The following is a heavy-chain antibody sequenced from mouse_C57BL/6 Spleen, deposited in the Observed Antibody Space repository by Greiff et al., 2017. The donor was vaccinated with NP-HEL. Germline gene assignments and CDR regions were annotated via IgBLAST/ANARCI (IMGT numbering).Heavy chain of an antibody. J-gene: IGHJ1*03. CDR2: IRNKANGYTT. Sequence: EVKLVESGGGLVQPGGSLSLSCAASGFTFTDYYMSWVRQPPGKALEWLGFIRNKANGYTTEYSASVKGRFTISRDNSQSILYLQMNALRAEDSATYYCARSLRSWYFDVWGTGTTVTVSS. D-gene: IGHD1-1*01. CDR1: GFTFTDYY. V-gene: IGHV7-3*01. CDR3: ARSLRSWYFDV.